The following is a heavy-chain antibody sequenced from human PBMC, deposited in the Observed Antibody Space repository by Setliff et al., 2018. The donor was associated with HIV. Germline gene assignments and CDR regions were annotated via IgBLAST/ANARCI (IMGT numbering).Heavy chain of an antibody. CDR1: GFTFSTYC. D-gene: IGHD6-19*01. CDR2: ISYRSSYI. Sequence: GGSLRLSCAASGFTFSTYCMNWVRQAPGKGLEWISSISYRSSYIYYSDSVKGRFTISRDDAKSSLFLQVNSLRDEDTAVYYCASDQQWLAQGWGGPHYWGQGTLVTVSS. J-gene: IGHJ4*02. V-gene: IGHV3-21*01. CDR3: ASDQQWLAQGWGGPHY.